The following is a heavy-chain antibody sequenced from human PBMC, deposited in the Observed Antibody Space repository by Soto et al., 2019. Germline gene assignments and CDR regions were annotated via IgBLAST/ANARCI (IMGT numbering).Heavy chain of an antibody. CDR3: ARDYYDILTGSMDV. Sequence: LRLSCAASGFTVSSNYMSWVRQAPGKGLEWVSVIYSGGSTYYADSVKGRFTISRDNSKNTLYLQMNSLRAEDTAVYYCARDYYDILTGSMDVWGQGTTVTVYS. V-gene: IGHV3-53*01. D-gene: IGHD3-9*01. CDR1: GFTVSSNY. J-gene: IGHJ6*02. CDR2: IYSGGST.